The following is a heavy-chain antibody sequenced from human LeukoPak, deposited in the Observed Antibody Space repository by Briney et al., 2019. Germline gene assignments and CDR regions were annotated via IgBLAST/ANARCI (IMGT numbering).Heavy chain of an antibody. CDR3: ARRVSRSSGWYSMGYFDY. J-gene: IGHJ4*02. CDR1: GGSISSYY. V-gene: IGHV4-59*08. D-gene: IGHD6-19*01. Sequence: SETLSLTCTVSGGSISSYYWSWIRQPPGKGLEWIGYIYYSGSTNYNPSLKSRVTISVVTSKNQFSLKLSSVTAADTAVYYCARRVSRSSGWYSMGYFDYWGQGTLVTVSS. CDR2: IYYSGST.